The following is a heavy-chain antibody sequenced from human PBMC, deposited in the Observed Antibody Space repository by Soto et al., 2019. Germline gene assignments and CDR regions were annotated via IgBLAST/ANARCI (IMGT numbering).Heavy chain of an antibody. CDR3: ARSTQPLGYCSSSSCRVFDY. D-gene: IGHD2-2*01. CDR1: GGSISSGDYY. CDR2: IYYSGST. V-gene: IGHV4-30-4*08. J-gene: IGHJ4*02. Sequence: KPSETLSLTCTVSGGSISSGDYYWSWIRQPPGKGLEWIGYIYYSGSTYYNPSLKSRVTISVDTSKNQFSLKLSSVTAADTAVYYCARSTQPLGYCSSSSCRVFDYWGQGTLVTVSS.